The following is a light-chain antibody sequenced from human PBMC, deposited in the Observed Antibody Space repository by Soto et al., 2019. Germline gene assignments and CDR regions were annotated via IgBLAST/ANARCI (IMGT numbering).Light chain of an antibody. J-gene: IGLJ2*01. V-gene: IGLV1-44*01. Sequence: QSLLSQPHSVSGTPGQEVTISCSGSGSDIGSNTVSWYQQVPGTAPKVLIYSNNQRPSGVPDRFFGSKAGTSASLTIIGLESEDEADYYCSSFTTSSTLVVFGGGTKLTVL. CDR3: SSFTTSSTLVV. CDR2: SNN. CDR1: GSDIGSNT.